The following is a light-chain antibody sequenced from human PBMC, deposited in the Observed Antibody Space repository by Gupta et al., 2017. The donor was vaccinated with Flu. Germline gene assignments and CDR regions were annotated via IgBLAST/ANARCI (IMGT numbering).Light chain of an antibody. V-gene: IGLV3-10*01. Sequence: SYGLTQPPSVSVSPGPAARTPCSGSALPKKYVFWYQQKSGQAPVLVIFDDSQRPSGIPEKFSGSNSGTTATLTISGAQVEDEADYYCYSTDGSGNQGVFGGGTKLTV. CDR2: DDS. CDR1: ALPKKY. J-gene: IGLJ2*01. CDR3: YSTDGSGNQGV.